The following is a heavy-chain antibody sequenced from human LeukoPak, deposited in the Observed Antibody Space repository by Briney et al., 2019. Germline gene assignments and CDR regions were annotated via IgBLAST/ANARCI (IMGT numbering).Heavy chain of an antibody. Sequence: SETLSLTCAAYGGSFSGYYWSWIRQPPGKGLEWIGEINHSGSTNYNPSLKSRVTISVDTSKNQFSLKLSSVTAADTAVYYCARGYGSGSYEIWGQGTLVTVSS. CDR1: GGSFSGYY. CDR2: INHSGST. J-gene: IGHJ4*02. V-gene: IGHV4-34*01. D-gene: IGHD3-10*01. CDR3: ARGYGSGSYEI.